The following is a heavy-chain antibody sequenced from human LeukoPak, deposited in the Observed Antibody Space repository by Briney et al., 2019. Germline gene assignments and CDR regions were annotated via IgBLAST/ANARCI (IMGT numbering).Heavy chain of an antibody. CDR3: ARNTINWFDP. D-gene: IGHD5-24*01. CDR2: INPNSGGT. CDR1: GYTFTYYY. J-gene: IGHJ5*02. Sequence: ASVKVSFKASGYTFTYYYMHWVRQAPGQGLEWMGWINPNSGGTNYAQKFQGRVSMTRDTSISTAYMELSRLRSDDTAVYYCARNTINWFDPWGQGVLVTVSS. V-gene: IGHV1-2*02.